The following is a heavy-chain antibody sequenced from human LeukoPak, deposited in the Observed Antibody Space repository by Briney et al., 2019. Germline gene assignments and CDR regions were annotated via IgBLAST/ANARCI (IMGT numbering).Heavy chain of an antibody. Sequence: PGGSLRLSCAASGFTFSSYAMSWVRQAPGKGLEWVSAISGSGGSTYYADSVKGRFTISRDNSKNTLYLQMNSLRAEDTAVYYCAKLSYYDFWSGYTWGTDYWGQGTLVTVSS. D-gene: IGHD3-3*01. V-gene: IGHV3-23*01. CDR2: ISGSGGST. J-gene: IGHJ4*02. CDR1: GFTFSSYA. CDR3: AKLSYYDFWSGYTWGTDY.